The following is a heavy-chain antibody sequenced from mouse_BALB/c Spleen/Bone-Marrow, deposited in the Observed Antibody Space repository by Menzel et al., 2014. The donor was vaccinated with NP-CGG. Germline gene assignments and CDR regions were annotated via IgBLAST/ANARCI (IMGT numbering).Heavy chain of an antibody. J-gene: IGHJ4*01. CDR3: ARRLRSAMDY. Sequence: EVQVVESGAELVKPGASVKLSCTASGFNIKDTYMHWVKQRPEQGLEWIGRIDPANGNTKYDPKFQGKATITADTSSNTAYLQLSSLTSEDTAVYYCARRLRSAMDYWGQGTSVTVSS. CDR1: GFNIKDTY. V-gene: IGHV14-3*02. CDR2: IDPANGNT. D-gene: IGHD1-1*01.